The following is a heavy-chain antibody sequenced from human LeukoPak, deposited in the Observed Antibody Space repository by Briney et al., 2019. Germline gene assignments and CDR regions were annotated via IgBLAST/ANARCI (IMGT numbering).Heavy chain of an antibody. D-gene: IGHD2-2*01. CDR2: IYTSGST. V-gene: IGHV4-4*07. J-gene: IGHJ5*02. CDR3: ARGKGYCSSTSCHNWFDP. CDR1: GGSISSYY. Sequence: PSETLSLTCTVSGGSISSYYWSWIRQPAWKGLEWIGRIYTSGSTNYNPSLKSRVTMSVDTSKNQFSLKLSSVTAADTAVYYCARGKGYCSSTSCHNWFDPWGQGTLVTVSS.